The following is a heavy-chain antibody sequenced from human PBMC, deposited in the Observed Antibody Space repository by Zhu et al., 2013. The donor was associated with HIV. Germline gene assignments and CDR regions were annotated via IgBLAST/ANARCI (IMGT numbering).Heavy chain of an antibody. V-gene: IGHV4-61*01. CDR3: AGEAWEDGYNWGYAFDI. CDR1: GGSISSSSYY. D-gene: IGHD5-12*01. CDR2: IYYSGST. Sequence: VQLQESGPGLVKPSETLSLTCTVSGGSISSSSYYWSWIRQPPGKGLEWIGYIYYSGSTNYNPSLKSRVTISVDTSKNQFSLKLSSVTAADTAVYYCAGEAWEDGYNWGYAFDIWGQGTMVTVSS. J-gene: IGHJ3*02.